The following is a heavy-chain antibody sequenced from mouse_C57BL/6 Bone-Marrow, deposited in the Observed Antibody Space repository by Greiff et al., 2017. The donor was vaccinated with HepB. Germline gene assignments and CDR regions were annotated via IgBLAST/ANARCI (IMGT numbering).Heavy chain of an antibody. CDR3: ARGVWLRYWFAY. CDR1: GYTFTDYY. V-gene: IGHV1-19*01. CDR2: INPYNGGT. Sequence: DVQLQESGPVLVKPGASVKMSCKASGYTFTDYYMNWVKQSHGKSLEWIGVINPYNGGTSYNQKFKGKATLTVDKSSSTAYMELNSLTSEDSAVYYCARGVWLRYWFAYWGQGTLVTVSA. J-gene: IGHJ3*01. D-gene: IGHD1-1*01.